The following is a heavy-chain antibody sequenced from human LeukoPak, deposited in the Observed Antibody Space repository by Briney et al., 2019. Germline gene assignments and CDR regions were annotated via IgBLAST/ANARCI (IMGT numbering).Heavy chain of an antibody. V-gene: IGHV3-23*01. Sequence: GGSLRLSCAASGITFSSYAMSWVRQAPGKGLEWVSAISGSGDTTYYADSVKGRFTISRDNSKNTLYLQMNSLRAEHTAVYYCAKGASPTLAVAGILERDWFDPWGQGTLVTVSS. CDR1: GITFSSYA. CDR2: ISGSGDTT. J-gene: IGHJ5*02. CDR3: AKGASPTLAVAGILERDWFDP. D-gene: IGHD6-19*01.